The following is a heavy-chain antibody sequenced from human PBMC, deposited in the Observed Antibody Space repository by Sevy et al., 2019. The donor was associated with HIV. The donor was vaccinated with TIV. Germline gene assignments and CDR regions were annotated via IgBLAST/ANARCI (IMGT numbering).Heavy chain of an antibody. CDR2: IYDSGHT. Sequence: SETLSLTCTVSGGSFSTYSWNWIRQSPGKGLEWIGYIYDSGHTNYNPSLKSRVTISVDTSKNQFSLKLNSVTAAYTAVYYCAREKGTVTILSAFDIWGQGTRVTVS. CDR3: AREKGTVTILSAFDI. CDR1: GGSFSTYS. V-gene: IGHV4-59*01. D-gene: IGHD4-17*01. J-gene: IGHJ3*02.